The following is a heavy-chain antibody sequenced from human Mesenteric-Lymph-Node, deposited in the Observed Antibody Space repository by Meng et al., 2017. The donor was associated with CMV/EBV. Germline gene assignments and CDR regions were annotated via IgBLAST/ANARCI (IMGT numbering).Heavy chain of an antibody. Sequence: GESLKISCAASGFTFSSYAMSWVRQAPGKGLEWVSAISGSGGSTYYADSVKGRFTISRDNSKNTLYLQMNSLRAEDTAVYYCAKDKFPQKAAYYYYGMDVWGQGTTVTVSS. CDR2: ISGSGGST. D-gene: IGHD2-15*01. CDR3: AKDKFPQKAAYYYYGMDV. CDR1: GFTFSSYA. J-gene: IGHJ6*02. V-gene: IGHV3-23*01.